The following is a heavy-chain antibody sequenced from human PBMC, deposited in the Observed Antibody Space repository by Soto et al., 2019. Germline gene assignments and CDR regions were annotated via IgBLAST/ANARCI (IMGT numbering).Heavy chain of an antibody. Sequence: ASVKVSCKASGYTFTSYGISWVRQAPGQGLEWMGWISPYSNYTKCAQRFQDRVTQTTDTSTTTAYMELRSLRSDDTAVYYCGREGLFLAPAALAPPDYWGQGTLVTVSS. CDR3: GREGLFLAPAALAPPDY. J-gene: IGHJ4*02. D-gene: IGHD2-2*01. CDR1: GYTFTSYG. CDR2: ISPYSNYT. V-gene: IGHV1-18*01.